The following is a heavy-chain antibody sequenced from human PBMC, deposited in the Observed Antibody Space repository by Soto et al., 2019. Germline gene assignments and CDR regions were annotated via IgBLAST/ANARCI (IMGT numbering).Heavy chain of an antibody. CDR3: ARRYGANFDY. CDR2: IYYSGST. D-gene: IGHD4-17*01. J-gene: IGHJ4*02. Sequence: SATLSLTCTFPCISINSYYWGWIRQPPGKGLEWIGYIYYSGSTNYNPSLKSRVTISVDTSKNQFSLKLSSVTAADTAVYYCARRYGANFDYWGQGTLVTVS. CDR1: CISINSYY. V-gene: IGHV4-59*08.